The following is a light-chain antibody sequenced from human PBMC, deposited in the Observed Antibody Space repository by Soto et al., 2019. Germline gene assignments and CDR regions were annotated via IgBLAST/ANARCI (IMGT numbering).Light chain of an antibody. CDR1: QSVKPF. J-gene: IGKJ5*01. Sequence: EIVLTQSPFTLSLSPVERATLSFMASQSVKPFLVLYQQRPGQAPRLLIHDASHRAAGIPARFSGSGFGTDFTLTISSLEPEDAAVYYCQQRSNWPPITFGQGTRLEI. CDR2: DAS. V-gene: IGKV3-11*01. CDR3: QQRSNWPPIT.